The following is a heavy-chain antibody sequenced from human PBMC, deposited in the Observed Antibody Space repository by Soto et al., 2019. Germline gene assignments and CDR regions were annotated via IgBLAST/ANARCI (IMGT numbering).Heavy chain of an antibody. V-gene: IGHV3-30*18. CDR2: ISYDGSNK. D-gene: IGHD2-15*01. Sequence: GGSLRLSCAASGFTFISYGMHWVRQAPGKGLEWVAVISYDGSNKYYADSVKGRFTISRDNSKNTLYLQMNSLRAEDTAVYYCAKDRDIVVVVAAFDYWGQGTLVTVSS. CDR1: GFTFISYG. CDR3: AKDRDIVVVVAAFDY. J-gene: IGHJ4*02.